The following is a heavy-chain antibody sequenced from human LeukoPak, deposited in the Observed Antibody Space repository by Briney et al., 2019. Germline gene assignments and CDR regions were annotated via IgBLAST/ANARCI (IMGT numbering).Heavy chain of an antibody. J-gene: IGHJ3*02. CDR1: GYAFTGYY. V-gene: IGHV1-2*04. CDR3: ARGFATARDAFDI. Sequence: ASVKVSCKASGYAFTGYYKHWVRQAPGQGLEWMGWINPNSGGTNYAQKFQGWVTMTRDTSISTAYMELSRLRSDDTAVYYCARGFATARDAFDIWGQGTMVTVSS. CDR2: INPNSGGT. D-gene: IGHD2-21*02.